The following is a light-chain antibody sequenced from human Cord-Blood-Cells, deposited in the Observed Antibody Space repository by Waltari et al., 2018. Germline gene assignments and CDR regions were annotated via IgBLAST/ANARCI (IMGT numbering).Light chain of an antibody. Sequence: DIQMTQSPPSLSASVGDRVTITCRASQSISSYLNWYQQKPGKAPKLLIYAASSLQSGVPSRFSGSGSGTDFTLTISSLQPEDFATYYCQQSYSTVTFGPGTKVDIK. CDR1: QSISSY. J-gene: IGKJ3*01. CDR2: AAS. CDR3: QQSYSTVT. V-gene: IGKV1-39*01.